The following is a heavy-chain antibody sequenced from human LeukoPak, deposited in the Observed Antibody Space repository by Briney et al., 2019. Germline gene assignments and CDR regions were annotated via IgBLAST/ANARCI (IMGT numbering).Heavy chain of an antibody. Sequence: VASVKVSCKVSGDTFTSYGISRVRLAPGQRFEWMGWISVYNGNTNYAENFQGRVTMTTDTSTNTAYMELRGLRSDDTAVYYCARRSARYCAGGSCYFDHWGQGTLVIVSS. CDR1: GDTFTSYG. V-gene: IGHV1-18*04. J-gene: IGHJ4*02. CDR3: ARRSARYCAGGSCYFDH. CDR2: ISVYNGNT. D-gene: IGHD2-15*01.